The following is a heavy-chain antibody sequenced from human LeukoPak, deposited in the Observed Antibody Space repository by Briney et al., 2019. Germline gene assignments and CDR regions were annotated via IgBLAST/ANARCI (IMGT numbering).Heavy chain of an antibody. CDR3: ARGAPGSYCAGGSCPYFDG. Sequence: ASLKLSCKASAYTFTSYDMNWVRQAPGQGLEWMGWMNPNSGNTGYAQKFQGRVTMTRNTSMSTAYMELSSLRSEDTAVYYCARGAPGSYCAGGSCPYFDGWGQGTLMSVSS. CDR1: AYTFTSYD. CDR2: MNPNSGNT. J-gene: IGHJ4*02. V-gene: IGHV1-8*01. D-gene: IGHD2-15*01.